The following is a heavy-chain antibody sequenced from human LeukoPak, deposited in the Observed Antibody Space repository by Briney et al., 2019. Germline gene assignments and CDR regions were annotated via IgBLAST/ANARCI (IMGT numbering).Heavy chain of an antibody. V-gene: IGHV3-7*01. CDR2: IKKDGSVK. CDR1: GFTFSEYW. J-gene: IGHJ4*02. D-gene: IGHD6-19*01. CDR3: VRQAGVY. Sequence: GGSLRLSCAAYGFTFSEYWMTWVRQTPGKGLESVANIKKDGSVKNYVDSVKGRFTISRDNAKNSLYLQMNSLRVEDTAVYYCVRQAGVYWGQGTLVTVSS.